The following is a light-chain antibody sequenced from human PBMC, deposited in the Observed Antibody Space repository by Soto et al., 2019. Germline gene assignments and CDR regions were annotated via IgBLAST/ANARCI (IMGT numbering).Light chain of an antibody. J-gene: IGKJ5*01. CDR2: DAS. Sequence: EIVLTQSPVTLSLSPGERATLSCRASQSVNSYLAWYQQRPGQAPRLLIYDASNRATGIPARFSGSGSGTDFNLTISSLEPEDFAVYYCQQRSNWPPRVTFGQGTRLEIK. CDR3: QQRSNWPPRVT. V-gene: IGKV3-11*01. CDR1: QSVNSY.